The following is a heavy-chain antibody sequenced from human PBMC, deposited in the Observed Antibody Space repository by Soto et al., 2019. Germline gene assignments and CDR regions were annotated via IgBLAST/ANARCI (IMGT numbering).Heavy chain of an antibody. CDR1: GFICSSYD. CDR3: AKATATSGGAFEI. D-gene: IGHD1-1*01. CDR2: ILVGGST. Sequence: GVLRLSCAVSGFICSSYDMSWVRQAPGKGLEWVSTILVGGSTHYEDSVKGRFTISRDTSKNTVYLQMNSLTAGDTAFYYCAKATATSGGAFEIYGQGTMVTVSS. V-gene: IGHV3-23*01. J-gene: IGHJ3*02.